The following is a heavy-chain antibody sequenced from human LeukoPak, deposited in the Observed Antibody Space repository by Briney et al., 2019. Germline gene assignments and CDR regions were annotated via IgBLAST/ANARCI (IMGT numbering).Heavy chain of an antibody. J-gene: IGHJ4*02. V-gene: IGHV3-48*01. CDR3: AREIYGDYGFDY. CDR1: GFTFSTYN. CDR2: ISSGSNTI. D-gene: IGHD4-17*01. Sequence: PGRSLRLSCAASGFTFSTYNMNWVRQAPGKGLEWVSYISSGSNTIYYADSVKGRFTISRDYAKNSLFLQMNSLRAEDTAVYYCAREIYGDYGFDYWGQGTLVTVSS.